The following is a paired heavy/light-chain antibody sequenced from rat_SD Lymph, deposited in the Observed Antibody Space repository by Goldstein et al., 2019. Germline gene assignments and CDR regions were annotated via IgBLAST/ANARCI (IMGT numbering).Light chain of an antibody. V-gene: IGKV3S1*01. CDR3: QQSRNLPWT. Sequence: DIVLTQSPALAVSLGQRATISCKTNQNVDYYGNSYMHWYQQKPGQQPKLLIYLASNLASGIPARFSGRGSGTDFTLTIDPVEADDTATYYCQQSRNLPWTFGGGTKLELK. CDR2: LAS. CDR1: QNVDYYGNSY. J-gene: IGKJ1*01.
Heavy chain of an antibody. J-gene: IGHJ2*01. D-gene: IGHD1-8*01. Sequence: QVQLKESGPGLMQPSETLSLTCTVSGFSLTSNGVGWVRQPLGKGLVWMGTIWAGGSTNYNSAVQSRLSISRDTSKSQVFLKMNSLQPEDTGTYYCARHEGDYTVAHFDYWGQGVMVTVSS. CDR3: ARHEGDYTVAHFDY. CDR1: GFSLTSNG. CDR2: IWAGGST. V-gene: IGHV2-72*01.